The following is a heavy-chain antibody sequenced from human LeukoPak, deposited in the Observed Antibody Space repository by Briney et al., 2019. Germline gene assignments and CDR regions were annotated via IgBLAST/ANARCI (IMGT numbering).Heavy chain of an antibody. V-gene: IGHV3-30*09. CDR3: ARANNYGGDCHSEDYYYYGMDV. J-gene: IGHJ6*02. D-gene: IGHD2-21*02. CDR1: GFTFSSYA. CDR2: ISYDGSNK. Sequence: GGSLRLSCAASGFTFSSYAMPWVRQSPGKGRGWVAVISYDGSNKYYADSVKGRFAISRDNSKNTLYLQMNSLRAEDTAVYYCARANNYGGDCHSEDYYYYGMDVWGQGTTVTVSS.